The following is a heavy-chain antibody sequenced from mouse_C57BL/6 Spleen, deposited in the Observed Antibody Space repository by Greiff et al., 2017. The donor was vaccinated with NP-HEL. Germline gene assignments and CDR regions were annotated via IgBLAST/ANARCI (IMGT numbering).Heavy chain of an antibody. D-gene: IGHD1-1*01. J-gene: IGHJ4*01. V-gene: IGHV1-55*01. CDR2: IYPGSGST. CDR1: GYTFTSYW. Sequence: QVQLQQPRAELVKPGASVKMSCKASGYTFTSYWITWVKQRPGQGLEWIGDIYPGSGSTNYNEKFKSKATLTVDTSSSTAYMQLSSLTSEDSAVYYCARRTTVPYYYAMDYWGQGTSVTVSS. CDR3: ARRTTVPYYYAMDY.